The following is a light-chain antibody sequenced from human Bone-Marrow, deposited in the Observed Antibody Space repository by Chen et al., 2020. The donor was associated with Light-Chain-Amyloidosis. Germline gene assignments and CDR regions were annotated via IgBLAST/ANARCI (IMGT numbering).Light chain of an antibody. CDR2: RDN. CDR1: DLPTKY. CDR3: QSADSSGTYEVI. V-gene: IGLV3-25*03. Sequence: SYEMTQPPSVSVSPEQTARMSCSGDDLPTKYAYWYQQKPGQAPVLVIHRDNERPSGISERVSGSSSGTTATLTISGVQAEDEADYHCQSADSSGTYEVIFGGGTKLTVL. J-gene: IGLJ2*01.